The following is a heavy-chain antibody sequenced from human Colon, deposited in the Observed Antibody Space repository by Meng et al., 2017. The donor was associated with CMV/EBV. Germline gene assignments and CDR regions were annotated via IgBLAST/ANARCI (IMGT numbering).Heavy chain of an antibody. Sequence: SETLSLTCAVYGGSFSGYYWSWIRQPPGKGLEWIGEINHSGSTNYNPSLKSRVTISVDTSKNQFSLKLSSVTAADTAVYYCAKVVIIVSGYYYYGMDVWGQGTTVTVSS. CDR2: INHSGST. CDR3: AKVVIIVSGYYYYGMDV. CDR1: GGSFSGYY. V-gene: IGHV4-34*01. D-gene: IGHD3-3*01. J-gene: IGHJ6*02.